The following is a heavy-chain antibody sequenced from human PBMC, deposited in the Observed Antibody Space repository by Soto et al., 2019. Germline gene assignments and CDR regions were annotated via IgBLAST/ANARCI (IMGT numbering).Heavy chain of an antibody. CDR3: ARQGLLYYDILTGRENYYYGMDV. Sequence: PSETLSLTCTVSGGSISSSSYYWCWIRQPPGKGLEWIGSIYYSGSTYYNPSLKSRVTISVDTSKNQFSLKLSSVTAADTAVYYCARQGLLYYDILTGRENYYYGMDVWGQGTTVTVSS. CDR1: GGSISSSSYY. D-gene: IGHD3-9*01. V-gene: IGHV4-39*01. J-gene: IGHJ6*02. CDR2: IYYSGST.